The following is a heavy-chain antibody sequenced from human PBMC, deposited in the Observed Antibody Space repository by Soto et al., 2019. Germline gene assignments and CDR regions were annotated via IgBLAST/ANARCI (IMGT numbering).Heavy chain of an antibody. CDR3: ARRAVVAVTGSLDNWLDP. CDR1: GGSISSYY. V-gene: IGHV4-59*01. Sequence: ETLSLTCTVSGGSISSYYWSWIRQPPGKGLEWIGYIYYSGSTNYNPSLKSRVTISVDTSKNQFSLKVNSVTAADTAVYYCARRAVVAVTGSLDNWLDPWGQGILVTVSS. CDR2: IYYSGST. D-gene: IGHD2-21*01. J-gene: IGHJ5*02.